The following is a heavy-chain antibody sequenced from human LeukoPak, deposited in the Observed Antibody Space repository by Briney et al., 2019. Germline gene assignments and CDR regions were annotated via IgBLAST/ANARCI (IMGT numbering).Heavy chain of an antibody. J-gene: IGHJ4*02. D-gene: IGHD1-1*01. CDR1: GGSISSYY. Sequence: SETLSLTCTVSGGSISSYYWSWIRQPPGKGLEWTGEIYYSGSTNYNPSLKSRVTISVDTSKNQFSLKLSSVTAADTAVYYCAREGRTTVDYWGQGTLVTVSS. V-gene: IGHV4-59*01. CDR3: AREGRTTVDY. CDR2: IYYSGST.